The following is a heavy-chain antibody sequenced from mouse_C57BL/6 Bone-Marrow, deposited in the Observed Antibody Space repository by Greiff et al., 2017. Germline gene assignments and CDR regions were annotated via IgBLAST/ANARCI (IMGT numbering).Heavy chain of an antibody. J-gene: IGHJ3*01. V-gene: IGHV1-64*01. D-gene: IGHD2-10*02. CDR3: ARSGVWSLFAY. CDR1: GYTFTSYW. CDR2: ILPNSGST. Sequence: VQLQQPGAELVKPGASVKLSCKASGYTFTSYWMHWVKQRPGQGLEWIGMILPNSGSTTYNEKFKGTATLTVDKSSSTAYMQPSSLTSEDSAVYYCARSGVWSLFAYWGQGTLVTVSA.